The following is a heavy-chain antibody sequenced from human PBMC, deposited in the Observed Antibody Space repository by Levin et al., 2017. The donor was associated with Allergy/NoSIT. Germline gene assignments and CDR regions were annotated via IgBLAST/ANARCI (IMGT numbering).Heavy chain of an antibody. Sequence: SETLSLTCTVSGGSISSSGYYWGWIRQPPGKGLEWFGTIHYSGTTYYNPSLKSRVTISVNTSKNQFSLKVNSVTATDTAVYYCARQNAGSGWSPDAFNIWGQGTKVTVSS. D-gene: IGHD6-19*01. CDR1: GGSISSSGYY. V-gene: IGHV4-39*01. CDR3: ARQNAGSGWSPDAFNI. J-gene: IGHJ3*02. CDR2: IHYSGTT.